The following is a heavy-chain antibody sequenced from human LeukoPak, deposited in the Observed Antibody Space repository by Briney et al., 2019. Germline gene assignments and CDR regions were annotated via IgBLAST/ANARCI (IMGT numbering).Heavy chain of an antibody. CDR2: IYYSGST. V-gene: IGHV4-59*12. J-gene: IGHJ4*02. CDR3: ARLSPYDSGGYYSQFDC. Sequence: SETLSLTCTVSGGSISSYHWSWIRQPPGKGLEWIGYIYYSGSTNYNPSLKSRVTISVDTSKNQFSLKLSSVTAADTAVYYCARLSPYDSGGYYSQFDCWGQGTLVTVSS. CDR1: GGSISSYH. D-gene: IGHD3-22*01.